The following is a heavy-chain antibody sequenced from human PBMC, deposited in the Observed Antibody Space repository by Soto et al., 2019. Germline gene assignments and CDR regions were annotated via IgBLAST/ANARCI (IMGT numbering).Heavy chain of an antibody. J-gene: IGHJ4*02. D-gene: IGHD3-16*01. CDR3: ARDGIGSVAFWGYLDD. CDR1: EALFRGYG. Sequence: GGPLRLPCAAPEALFRGYGMHWVRQAPGKGLEWVAIIRFDGSNIKYADAVMGRFTISRDNSKNMLYLEMNSLRVEDTALFYWARDGIGSVAFWGYLDDWGQETLVTVSS. V-gene: IGHV3-33*01. CDR2: IRFDGSNI.